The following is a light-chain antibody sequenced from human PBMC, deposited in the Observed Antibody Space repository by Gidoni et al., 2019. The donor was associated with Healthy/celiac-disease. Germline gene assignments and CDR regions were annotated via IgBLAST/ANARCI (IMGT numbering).Light chain of an antibody. CDR3: QQYNNWPPWT. J-gene: IGKJ1*01. CDR2: GAS. V-gene: IGKV3-15*01. CDR1: QSVSSN. Sequence: EIVMTQSPSTLSVSPGERATLACRASQSVSSNLAWYKQKPGQPPRLLIYGASTRATGIPARLSGSGSGTELTLTISSLQSEDFAAYYCQQYNNWPPWTFGQGTKVEIK.